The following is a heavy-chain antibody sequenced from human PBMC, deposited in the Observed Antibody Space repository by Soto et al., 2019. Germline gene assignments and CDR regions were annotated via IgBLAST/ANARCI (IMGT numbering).Heavy chain of an antibody. CDR3: AKDRVIQLLPIWPDP. CDR1: GFSFSKYG. D-gene: IGHD2-2*01. V-gene: IGHV3-30*18. J-gene: IGHJ5*02. Sequence: PGGSLRLSCAASGFSFSKYGMHWVCQAPGKGLEWVAFVSSDGNNKYYGDSVKGRFTISRDNSKNMVFLQVDSLRVDDTTVYYCAKDRVIQLLPIWPDPWGQGTLVTVSS. CDR2: VSSDGNNK.